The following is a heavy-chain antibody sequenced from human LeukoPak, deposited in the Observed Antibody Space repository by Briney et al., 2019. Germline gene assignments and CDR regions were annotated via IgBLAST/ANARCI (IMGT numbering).Heavy chain of an antibody. V-gene: IGHV3-30*18. CDR2: ISYDGSSK. CDR1: GFSFSSYG. CDR3: AKDVKYNWNYIDY. J-gene: IGHJ4*02. D-gene: IGHD1-20*01. Sequence: PGGSVRLSCAASGFSFSSYGMHWVRQAPGKGLEWVAVISYDGSSKYYADSVKGRFTISRDNSKNTLYLQMNSLRAEDTAVYYCAKDVKYNWNYIDYWGQGTLVTVSS.